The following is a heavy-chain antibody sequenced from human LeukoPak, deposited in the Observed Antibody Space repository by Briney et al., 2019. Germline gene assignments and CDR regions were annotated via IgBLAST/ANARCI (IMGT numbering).Heavy chain of an antibody. CDR3: ARVLGGRAAAGMGAFDI. Sequence: GASVKVSCKASGGTFGSYAISWVRQAPGQGLEWMGGIIPIFGTANYAQKFQGRVTITADESTSTAYMELSSLRSEDTAVYYCARVLGGRAAAGMGAFDIWGQGTMVTVSS. D-gene: IGHD6-13*01. J-gene: IGHJ3*02. CDR1: GGTFGSYA. CDR2: IIPIFGTA. V-gene: IGHV1-69*13.